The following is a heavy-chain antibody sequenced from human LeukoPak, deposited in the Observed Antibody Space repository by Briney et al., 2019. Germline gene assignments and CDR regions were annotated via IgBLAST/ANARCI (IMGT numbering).Heavy chain of an antibody. J-gene: IGHJ4*02. Sequence: PSETLSLTCTVSGGSISSYYWSWIRQPPGKGLEWIGYIYYSGSTNYNPSLKSRVTISVDTSKNQFSLKLSSVTAADTAVYYCARLSGYDENYWGQGTLVTVSS. V-gene: IGHV4-59*01. D-gene: IGHD5-12*01. CDR2: IYYSGST. CDR1: GGSISSYY. CDR3: ARLSGYDENY.